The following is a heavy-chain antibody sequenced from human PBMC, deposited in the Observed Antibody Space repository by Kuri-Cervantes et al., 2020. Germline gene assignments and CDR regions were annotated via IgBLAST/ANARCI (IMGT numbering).Heavy chain of an antibody. V-gene: IGHV4-4*07. CDR2: IYTSGST. Sequence: SETLSLTCTVSGGSISSYYWSWIRQPAGKGLEWIGRIYTSGSTNYNPSLKSRVTMSVDTSKNQFSLKLSSATAADTAVYYCARDATNYDYVWGSYRTYGMDVWGQGTTVTVSS. CDR3: ARDATNYDYVWGSYRTYGMDV. CDR1: GGSISSYY. J-gene: IGHJ6*02. D-gene: IGHD3-16*02.